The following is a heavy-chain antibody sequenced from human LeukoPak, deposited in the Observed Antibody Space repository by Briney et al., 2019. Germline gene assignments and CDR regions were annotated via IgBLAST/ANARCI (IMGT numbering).Heavy chain of an antibody. CDR1: GFTFSNYW. J-gene: IGHJ5*02. CDR2: MNSDGSST. D-gene: IGHD6-19*01. Sequence: GGSLRLSCAASGFTFSNYWMHWVGQVPGRGLVWVSRMNSDGSSTSYADSVKGRFTISRDNAKNTLYLQMNSLRAEDTAVYYCARALAVAGTGGFDPWGQGTLVTVSS. CDR3: ARALAVAGTGGFDP. V-gene: IGHV3-74*01.